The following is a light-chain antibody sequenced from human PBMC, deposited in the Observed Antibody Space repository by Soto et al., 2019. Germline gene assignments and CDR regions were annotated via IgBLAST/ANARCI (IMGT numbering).Light chain of an antibody. CDR3: QQYNNWPPNT. J-gene: IGKJ2*01. CDR2: GAS. CDR1: QRVSSN. V-gene: IGKV3-15*01. Sequence: EIVMTQSPATMSVSPGERATLSCRASQRVSSNLAWYQQKPGQAPRLLIYGASTRATGIPARFSGSGSGTEFTLTISNLQSEDFAIYYCQQYNNWPPNTFGQGTKLEIK.